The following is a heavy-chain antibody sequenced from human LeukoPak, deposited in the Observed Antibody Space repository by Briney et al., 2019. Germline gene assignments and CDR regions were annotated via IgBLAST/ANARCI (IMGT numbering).Heavy chain of an antibody. CDR3: ARGSGGVPQELRFDP. J-gene: IGHJ5*02. Sequence: SETLSLTCTVSGGSISSYYWSWIRQPPGKGLEWIGYIYYSGSTNYNPSLKSRVTISVDTSKNQFSLKLSSVTAADTAVYYCARGSGGVPQELRFDPWGQGTLVTVSS. V-gene: IGHV4-59*01. D-gene: IGHD3-10*01. CDR1: GGSISSYY. CDR2: IYYSGST.